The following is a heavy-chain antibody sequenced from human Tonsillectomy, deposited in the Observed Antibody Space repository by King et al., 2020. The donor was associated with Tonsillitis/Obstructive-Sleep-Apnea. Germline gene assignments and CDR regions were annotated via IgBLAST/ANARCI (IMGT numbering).Heavy chain of an antibody. CDR1: GGPFSTYY. V-gene: IGHV4-34*01. J-gene: IGHJ3*02. Sequence: VQLPQWGAGLLRPSETLSLSCAVYGGPFSTYYWSWIRQPPEKGLEWIGEINHSGDANYNPSLKSRVTISVDTSKNQFSLRLNSVTAADTAVYYCARGMEQDFWGGNYSDAFDIWGQGTMVTVSS. CDR2: INHSGDA. CDR3: ARGMEQDFWGGNYSDAFDI. D-gene: IGHD3-3*01.